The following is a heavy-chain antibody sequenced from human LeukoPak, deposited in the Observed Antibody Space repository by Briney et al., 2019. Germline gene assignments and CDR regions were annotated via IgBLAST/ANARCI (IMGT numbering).Heavy chain of an antibody. CDR3: VRLGTAIIARYFDF. Sequence: GESLKISCKGSGYTFTSYWIGWARQMPGKDLEWMGTIYPGDSDTRYSLSFQGQVSISADKSINTAYLQWSSLKALDTAIYYCVRLGTAIIARYFDFWGQGTLVTVSS. CDR2: IYPGDSDT. CDR1: GYTFTSYW. J-gene: IGHJ4*02. D-gene: IGHD5-18*01. V-gene: IGHV5-51*01.